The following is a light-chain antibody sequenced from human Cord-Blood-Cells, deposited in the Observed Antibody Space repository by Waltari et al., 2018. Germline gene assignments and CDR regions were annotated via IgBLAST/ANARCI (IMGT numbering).Light chain of an antibody. Sequence: QSVLTQPPSASGTPGQRVTISCSGSSSNIGSNYVYWYQQLPVTAPKLPIDRNKQRPSGVPDRFSGSKSGTSASLAISGLRSEDEADYYCAAWDDSLSGRVFGGGTKLTVL. CDR1: SSNIGSNY. V-gene: IGLV1-47*01. CDR3: AAWDDSLSGRV. CDR2: RNK. J-gene: IGLJ3*02.